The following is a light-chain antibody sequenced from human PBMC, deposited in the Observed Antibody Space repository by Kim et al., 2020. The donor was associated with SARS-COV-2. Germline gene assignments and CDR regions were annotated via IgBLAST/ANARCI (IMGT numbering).Light chain of an antibody. CDR1: QSVSSSY. CDR3: QQYANSPALS. J-gene: IGKJ4*01. Sequence: EIVLTQSPGTLSLSPGERATLSCRARQSVSSSYLAWYQQKPGQAPRLLIYDASTRATGIPDRFSGSGSGTDFTLTISRLEPEDFAVYYCQQYANSPALSFGGGTKVDIK. CDR2: DAS. V-gene: IGKV3-20*01.